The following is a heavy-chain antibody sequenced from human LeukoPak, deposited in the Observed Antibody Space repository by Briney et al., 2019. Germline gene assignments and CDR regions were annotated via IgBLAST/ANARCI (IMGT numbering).Heavy chain of an antibody. V-gene: IGHV4-59*01. Sequence: SETLSLTCTVSGGSISSYYWSWIRQPPGKGLEWIGYIYYSGSTNYNPSLKSRVTISVDTSKNQFSLKLSSVTAADTAVYYCARSGSSWWWNYYYYMDVWGKGTTVTVSS. CDR2: IYYSGST. CDR1: GGSISSYY. D-gene: IGHD6-13*01. CDR3: ARSGSSWWWNYYYYMDV. J-gene: IGHJ6*03.